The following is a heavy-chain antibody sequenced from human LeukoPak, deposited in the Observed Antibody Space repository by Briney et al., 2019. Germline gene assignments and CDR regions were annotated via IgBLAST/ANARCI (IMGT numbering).Heavy chain of an antibody. CDR1: GVTFSTYA. D-gene: IGHD1-26*01. CDR3: AKPLYSGSYHIYYYYYMDV. CDR2: INGSGGTT. J-gene: IGHJ6*03. Sequence: GGSLRLSCAASGVTFSTYAMSWVRQAPGKGLEWVSAINGSGGTTYNADSVKGRFTISRDNSKSTLYLQINSLRAEDTAVYYCAKPLYSGSYHIYYYYYMDVWGKGTTVTVSS. V-gene: IGHV3-23*01.